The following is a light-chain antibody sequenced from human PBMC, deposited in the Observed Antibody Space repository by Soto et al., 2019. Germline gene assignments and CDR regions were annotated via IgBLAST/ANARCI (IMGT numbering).Light chain of an antibody. Sequence: DIQMTQSPSSLSASVGDRVTITCRASQRISTYLNWYQHKPGKAPKLLIYAASSLQSGVPSRFSGSGVGTDFTLTISSLQPEDFAAYYCQQSYSTPWAVGQGTKVEIK. CDR1: QRISTY. J-gene: IGKJ1*01. CDR2: AAS. V-gene: IGKV1-39*01. CDR3: QQSYSTPWA.